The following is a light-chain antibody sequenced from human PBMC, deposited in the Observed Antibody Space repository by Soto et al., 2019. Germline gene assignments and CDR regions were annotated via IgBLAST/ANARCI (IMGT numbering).Light chain of an antibody. CDR2: DAS. CDR1: QSVSSY. J-gene: IGKJ4*01. Sequence: EIVLTQSPATLSLSPGERATLSCRASQSVSSYLAWYQQKPGQAPRLLIYDASNRATGIPDRFSGSGSGTEFALTISSLQSGDFAVYYCQQYNNWPLTFGGGTKVDIK. CDR3: QQYNNWPLT. V-gene: IGKV3-11*01.